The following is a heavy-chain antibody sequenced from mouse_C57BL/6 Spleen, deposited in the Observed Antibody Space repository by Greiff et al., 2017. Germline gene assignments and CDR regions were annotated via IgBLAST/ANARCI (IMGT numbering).Heavy chain of an antibody. J-gene: IGHJ3*01. Sequence: QVQLQQSGTELVKPGASVKLSCKASGYTFTSYWMHWVKQRPGQGLEWIGNINPSNGGTNYNEKFKSKATLTVDKSSSTAYMQLSSLTSEDSAVYYCARRDYYGSSSSFWFAYWGQGTLVTVSA. D-gene: IGHD1-1*01. CDR2: INPSNGGT. CDR1: GYTFTSYW. V-gene: IGHV1-53*01. CDR3: ARRDYYGSSSSFWFAY.